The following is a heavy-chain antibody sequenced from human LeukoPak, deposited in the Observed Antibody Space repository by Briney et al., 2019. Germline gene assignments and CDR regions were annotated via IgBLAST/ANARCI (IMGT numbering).Heavy chain of an antibody. V-gene: IGHV3-33*01. CDR2: IWDDGSNE. D-gene: IGHD1-1*01. CDR1: GFTFSNYG. CDR3: ARDHSGTQDY. Sequence: SGGSLRLSCAASGFTFSNYGMHWVRQAPGKGLEWVAVIWDDGSNEYYADSVKGRFTIFRDNRRNTLYLQMNSLRAGDTAVYSCARDHSGTQDYWGQGTLVTVSS. J-gene: IGHJ4*02.